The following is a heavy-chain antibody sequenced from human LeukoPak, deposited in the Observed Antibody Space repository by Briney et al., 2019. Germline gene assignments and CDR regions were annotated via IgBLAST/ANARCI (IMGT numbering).Heavy chain of an antibody. J-gene: IGHJ4*02. CDR3: VRDRGTYRPIDY. CDR2: ISYTGTYI. D-gene: IGHD1-26*01. CDR1: GFSVRTNC. Sequence: GGSLRLSCAASGFSVRTNCMSWVRQAPGKGLEWVSSISYTGTYIYYADSAKGRFTISGDNAQNSLYLQMNSLRAEDTAIYCCVRDRGTYRPIDYWGQGTLVTVSS. V-gene: IGHV3-21*04.